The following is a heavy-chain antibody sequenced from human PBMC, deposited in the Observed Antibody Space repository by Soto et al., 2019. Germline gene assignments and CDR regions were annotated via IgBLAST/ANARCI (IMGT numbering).Heavy chain of an antibody. D-gene: IGHD3-16*02. CDR3: ARLAGGVIVPQLDY. CDR1: GFTFSNYA. J-gene: IGHJ4*02. V-gene: IGHV3-23*01. Sequence: PGGSLRLSCAASGFTFSNYAMSWVRQAPGKGLQWVADISGSGERIFYADSVKGRFTISRDNSKNSLYLQMNSLRAEDTAVYYCARLAGGVIVPQLDYWGQGTLVTVSS. CDR2: ISGSGERI.